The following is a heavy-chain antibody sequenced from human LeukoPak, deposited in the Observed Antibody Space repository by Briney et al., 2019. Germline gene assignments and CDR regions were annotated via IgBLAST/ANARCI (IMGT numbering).Heavy chain of an antibody. CDR2: VHTNGKT. Sequence: SETLSLSCTVSGASISGTYWSWLRQPPGKGLEWIAYVHTNGKTDSNPSLKSRVTVSVDASKNQFSLMLRSVAAADTALYYCARGYYDSRGSSNPFDSWGQGILVTVS. CDR1: GASISGTY. J-gene: IGHJ4*02. CDR3: ARGYYDSRGSSNPFDS. V-gene: IGHV4-4*08. D-gene: IGHD3-22*01.